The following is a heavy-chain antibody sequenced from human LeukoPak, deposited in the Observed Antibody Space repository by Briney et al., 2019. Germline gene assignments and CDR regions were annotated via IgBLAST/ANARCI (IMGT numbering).Heavy chain of an antibody. CDR1: GFTFSRYA. Sequence: GGSLRLXCAASGFTFSRYAMSWVRQAPGKGLEWVSAISGSGGSTYYADSVKGRFTISRDNSKNTLYLQMKSLRAEDTAVYYCAKEDLYGPRGGVDYWGQGTLVTVSS. V-gene: IGHV3-23*01. J-gene: IGHJ4*02. CDR2: ISGSGGST. CDR3: AKEDLYGPRGGVDY. D-gene: IGHD3-10*01.